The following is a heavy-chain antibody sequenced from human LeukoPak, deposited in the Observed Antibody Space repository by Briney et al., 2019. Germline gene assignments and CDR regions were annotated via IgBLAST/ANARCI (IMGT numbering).Heavy chain of an antibody. CDR3: ARGTGPDIVVVPAAIFLNWFDP. J-gene: IGHJ5*02. Sequence: SETLSLTCTIAGGSISSINYYWGWIRQPPGKGLEWIGSIYYSGSTYYNPSLKSRFTISVDTSQNQFSLKESSVTAADTAVYYCARGTGPDIVVVPAAIFLNWFDPWGQGTLVTVSS. D-gene: IGHD2-2*01. CDR1: GGSISSINYY. CDR2: IYYSGST. V-gene: IGHV4-39*07.